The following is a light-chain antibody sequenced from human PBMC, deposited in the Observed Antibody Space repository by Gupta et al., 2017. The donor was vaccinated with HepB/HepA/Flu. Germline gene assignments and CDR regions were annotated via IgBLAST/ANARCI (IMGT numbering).Light chain of an antibody. CDR2: RNN. V-gene: IGLV10-54*04. J-gene: IGLJ3*02. CDR1: SNNVGNEG. Sequence: QAGLTQPPSVSKGLRQTATLTCTGNSNNVGNEGAAWLQQHQGHPPKLLSYRNNNWPSGISERFSASRSGNTASLTITGLQPEDESDDYCSAWDSSLSAWVFGGGTKLAVL. CDR3: SAWDSSLSAWV.